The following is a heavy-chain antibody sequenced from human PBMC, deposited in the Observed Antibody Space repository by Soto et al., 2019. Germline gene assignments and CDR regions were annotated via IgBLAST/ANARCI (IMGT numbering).Heavy chain of an antibody. J-gene: IGHJ5*02. V-gene: IGHV4-34*01. CDR3: GSRYDYGSGNFYNNWFDP. D-gene: IGHD3-10*01. CDR1: GGSLRGYY. Sequence: KPSETLSLTWVVYGGSLRGYYWSWIRQPPGKGLEWIGEINHRGSTNYNPSLKSRVTLSVDTSKNQFYLKLGSVTAADTAVYFCGSRYDYGSGNFYNNWFDPWGQGTLVAFSS. CDR2: INHRGST.